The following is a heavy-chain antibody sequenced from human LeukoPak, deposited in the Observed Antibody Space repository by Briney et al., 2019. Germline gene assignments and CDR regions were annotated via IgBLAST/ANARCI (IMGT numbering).Heavy chain of an antibody. CDR3: ARDSAYSSSWGGDY. D-gene: IGHD6-13*01. CDR2: ISGTGGST. Sequence: GGSLRLSCAACGFTFSSYTMSWVRQAPGKGLEWVSGISGTGGSTYYADSVKGRFTISRDNSKNTLYLQMNSLRAEDTAVYYCARDSAYSSSWGGDYWGQGTLVTVSS. CDR1: GFTFSSYT. V-gene: IGHV3-23*01. J-gene: IGHJ4*02.